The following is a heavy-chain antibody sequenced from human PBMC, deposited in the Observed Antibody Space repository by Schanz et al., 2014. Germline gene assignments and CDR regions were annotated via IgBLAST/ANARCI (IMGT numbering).Heavy chain of an antibody. J-gene: IGHJ3*02. CDR2: ISGTGGDDT. CDR1: GFTFSDYW. CDR3: AKGRFGELSAFDI. V-gene: IGHV3-23*01. D-gene: IGHD3-10*01. Sequence: EVQLMESGGGLVQPGGSLRLSCTASGFTFSDYWMSWVRQAPGKGLLWVSSISGTGGDDTYYADSVKGRFTISRDNSKNTLYLQMNSLRPEDTAVYYCAKGRFGELSAFDIWGQGTMVTVSS.